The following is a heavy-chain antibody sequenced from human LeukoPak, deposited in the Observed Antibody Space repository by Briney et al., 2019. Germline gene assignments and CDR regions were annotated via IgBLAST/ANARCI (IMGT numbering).Heavy chain of an antibody. CDR1: GYTFTSYY. J-gene: IGHJ4*02. CDR3: ARLLYGSGSYSNIFNS. D-gene: IGHD3-10*01. CDR2: SDPKSGAT. V-gene: IGHV1-2*02. Sequence: ASVKVSCKTSGYTFTSYYIHWLRQAPGQRFEWMGWSDPKSGATKYEHFQGRVTMTRDTSISTAYMELSRLRSDDTAVYYCARLLYGSGSYSNIFNSWGQGTLVTVSS.